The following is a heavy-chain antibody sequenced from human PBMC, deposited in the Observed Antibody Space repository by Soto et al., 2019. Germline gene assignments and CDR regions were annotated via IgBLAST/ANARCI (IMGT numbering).Heavy chain of an antibody. Sequence: LSLTCTVSGDSMTRSVWWTWVRQPPGKGLEWIGEVFHTGNTNYNPSLKSRVTMSVDKSTNEFSLKVTSVTAADTAIYYCARKAWVRFDYWGQGALVTVSS. D-gene: IGHD7-27*01. J-gene: IGHJ4*02. CDR2: VFHTGNT. CDR1: GDSMTRSVW. CDR3: ARKAWVRFDY. V-gene: IGHV4-4*02.